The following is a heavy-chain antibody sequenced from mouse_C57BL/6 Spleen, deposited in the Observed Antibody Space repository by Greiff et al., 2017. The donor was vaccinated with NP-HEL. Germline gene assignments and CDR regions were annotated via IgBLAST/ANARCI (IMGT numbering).Heavy chain of an antibody. CDR3: ARPSTGYYFDY. D-gene: IGHD1-1*01. Sequence: EVKLMESGGGLVQPGGSLKLSCAASGFTFSDYYMYWVRQTPEKRLEWVAYISNGGGSTYYPDTVKGRFTISRDNAKNTLYLQMSRLKSEDTAMYYCARPSTGYYFDYWGQGTTLTVSS. V-gene: IGHV5-12*01. J-gene: IGHJ2*01. CDR1: GFTFSDYY. CDR2: ISNGGGST.